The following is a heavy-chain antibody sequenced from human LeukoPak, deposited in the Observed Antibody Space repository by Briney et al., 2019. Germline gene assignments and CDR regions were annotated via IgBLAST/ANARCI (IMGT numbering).Heavy chain of an antibody. CDR3: ARHQGGMDV. CDR1: GYSFTTYC. CDR2: ISPGDFDT. V-gene: IGHV5-51*01. J-gene: IGHJ6*02. Sequence: GESLKISCKGSGYSFTTYCVAWVRQMPGKGLEWMGMISPGDFDTRYSPSFKGQVTISADKSISTAYLQWSSLKASDTAIYYCARHQGGMDVWGQGTTVTVSS.